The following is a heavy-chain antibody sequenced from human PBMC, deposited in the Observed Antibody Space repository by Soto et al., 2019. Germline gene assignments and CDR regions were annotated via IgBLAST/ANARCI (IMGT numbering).Heavy chain of an antibody. V-gene: IGHV4-34*01. CDR2: INHSGSA. CDR1: GGSFSGYY. CDR3: VGRLTSIYNYFDS. J-gene: IGHJ4*02. Sequence: PSETLSLTCAVYGGSFSGYYWSWIRQPPGKGLEWIGEINHSGSANYNPSLKSRVTISVDTSKNQFSLKLISVTAADTAIYYCVGRLTSIYNYFDSWGQGTQVTVSS. D-gene: IGHD2-8*01.